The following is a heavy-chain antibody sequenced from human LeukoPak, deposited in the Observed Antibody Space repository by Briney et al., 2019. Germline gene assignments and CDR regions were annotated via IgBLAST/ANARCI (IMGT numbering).Heavy chain of an antibody. V-gene: IGHV1-18*01. D-gene: IGHD6-19*01. CDR2: ISAYNGNT. CDR3: ARAGVGGWQWLVSNPCAFDT. J-gene: IGHJ3*02. CDR1: GYTFTSYG. Sequence: ASVKVSCKASGYTFTSYGISWVRQAPGQGLEWMGWISAYNGNTNYAQKLQGRVTMTTDTSTSTAYMELRSLRSDDTAVYYCARAGVGGWQWLVSNPCAFDTWGQGTMVTVSS.